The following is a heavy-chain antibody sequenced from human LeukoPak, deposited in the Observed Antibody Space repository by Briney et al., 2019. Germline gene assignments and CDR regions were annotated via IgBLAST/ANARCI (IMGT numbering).Heavy chain of an antibody. CDR1: GYTFTSNG. D-gene: IGHD1-7*01. CDR2: ISAYNGNT. J-gene: IGHJ6*02. Sequence: ASVKVSCKASGYTFTSNGISWVRQAPGQGLEWMGWISAYNGNTNYAQKLQGRVTMTTDTSTSTAYMELRSLRSDDTAVYYCARETGATDAHYYYGMDVWGQRTTVTVSS. CDR3: ARETGATDAHYYYGMDV. V-gene: IGHV1-18*01.